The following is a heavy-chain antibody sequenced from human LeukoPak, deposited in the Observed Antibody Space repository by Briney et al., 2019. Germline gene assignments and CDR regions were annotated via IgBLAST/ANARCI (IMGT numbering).Heavy chain of an antibody. CDR2: ISLTGLT. CDR1: GGSISNTNW. J-gene: IGHJ4*02. V-gene: IGHV4-4*02. CDR3: SRENGAFSPYGY. Sequence: SETLSLTCGVSGGSISNTNWWSWVRQPPGQGLEWIGEISLTGLTHYNPSLESRVTVSLDKSKNQLSLNLTSVTAADTAVYYCSRENGAFSPYGYWGQGTLVTVLS. D-gene: IGHD2-8*01.